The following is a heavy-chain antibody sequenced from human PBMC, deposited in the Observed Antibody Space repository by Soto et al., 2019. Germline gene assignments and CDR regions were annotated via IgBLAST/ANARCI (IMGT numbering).Heavy chain of an antibody. CDR2: MSPNSGNT. CDR3: ARGAAVAPLVYYYYYYMDV. V-gene: IGHV1-8*01. Sequence: ASLKVSCKTSGYTFTSYDIYWVRQATGQGLEWMGWMSPNSGNTGYAQKFQGRVTMTRNTSISTAYMELSSLRSEDTAVYYCARGAAVAPLVYYYYYYMDVWGKGTTVTVSS. CDR1: GYTFTSYD. J-gene: IGHJ6*03. D-gene: IGHD6-19*01.